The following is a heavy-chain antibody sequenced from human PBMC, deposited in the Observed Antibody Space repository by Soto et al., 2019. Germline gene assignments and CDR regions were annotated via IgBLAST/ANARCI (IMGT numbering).Heavy chain of an antibody. CDR2: IKSKTDGGTT. CDR3: TTRIAARPDY. D-gene: IGHD6-6*01. CDR1: GFTFSNAW. Sequence: GGSLRLSCAASGFTFSNAWMSWVRQAPGKGLEWVGRIKSKTDGGTTDYAAPVKGRFTISRDDSKDTLYLQMNSLRTEDTAVYYCTTRIAARPDYWDQGTLVTVSS. V-gene: IGHV3-15*01. J-gene: IGHJ4*02.